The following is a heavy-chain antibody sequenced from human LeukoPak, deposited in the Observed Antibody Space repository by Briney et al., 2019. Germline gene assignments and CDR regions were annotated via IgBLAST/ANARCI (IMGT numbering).Heavy chain of an antibody. CDR1: GDSVSGYY. J-gene: IGHJ6*03. Sequence: PSDTLSLTCTVSGDSVSGYYGSWIRQPPGKGLEWIGYFYTSANTNYNPSLKSRVTMSVDTSTNQFSLKLTSVTAAATAVYYCARGLRDEERHYGYYYMDVWGKGTTVTVSS. D-gene: IGHD3-22*01. CDR2: FYTSANT. V-gene: IGHV4-4*09. CDR3: ARGLRDEERHYGYYYMDV.